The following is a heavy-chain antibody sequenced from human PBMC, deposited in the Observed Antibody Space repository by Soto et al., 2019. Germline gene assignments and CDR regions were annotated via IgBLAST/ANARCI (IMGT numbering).Heavy chain of an antibody. CDR3: ARMRITMVRGVIDQIYNWFDP. Sequence: KSGPTLVNPTQTLTLTCTFSGFSLSTSGMCVSWIRQPPGKALEWLALIDWDDDKYYSTSLKTRLTISKDTSKNQVVLTMTNMDPVDTATYYCARMRITMVRGVIDQIYNWFDPWGQGTLVTVSS. V-gene: IGHV2-70*01. CDR2: IDWDDDK. CDR1: GFSLSTSGMC. D-gene: IGHD3-10*01. J-gene: IGHJ5*02.